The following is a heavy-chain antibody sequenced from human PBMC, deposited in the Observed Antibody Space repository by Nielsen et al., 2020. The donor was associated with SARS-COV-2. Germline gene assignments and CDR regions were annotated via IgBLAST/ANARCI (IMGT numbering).Heavy chain of an antibody. Sequence: GESLKISCAASGFTFSSYSMNWVRQAPGKGLEWVSYISSSSSTIYYADSVKGRFTISRDNAKNSLYLQMNSLRVEDTAVYYCAKDLIRYLEWIPESWGQGTLVTVSS. D-gene: IGHD3-3*01. J-gene: IGHJ5*02. V-gene: IGHV3-48*01. CDR1: GFTFSSYS. CDR3: AKDLIRYLEWIPES. CDR2: ISSSSSTI.